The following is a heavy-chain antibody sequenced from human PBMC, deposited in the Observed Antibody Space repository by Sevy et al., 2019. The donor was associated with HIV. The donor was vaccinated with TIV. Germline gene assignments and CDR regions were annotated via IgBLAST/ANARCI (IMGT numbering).Heavy chain of an antibody. CDR3: ARDPTKPYSSGLDS. CDR2: ISYDGRNK. CDR1: GFTFSSYA. V-gene: IGHV3-30-3*01. D-gene: IGHD6-19*01. Sequence: GGSLRLSCAASGFTFSSYAMHWVCQAPGKGLEWVAIISYDGRNKYCADSVKGRFTISRDNSKNTLYLQMNSLRAEDTAVYYCARDPTKPYSSGLDSWGQGTLATVSS. J-gene: IGHJ4*02.